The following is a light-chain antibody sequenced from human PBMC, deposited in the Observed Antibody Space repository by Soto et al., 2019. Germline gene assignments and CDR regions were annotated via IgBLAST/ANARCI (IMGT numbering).Light chain of an antibody. CDR1: QNIYSN. V-gene: IGKV3-15*01. J-gene: IGKJ5*01. CDR2: RAS. CDR3: QQYGTSPIT. Sequence: IVMTQSPATRSVSPGERATLSCRASQNIYSNVAWYQQRPGQAPRLLIYRASTRATGIPARFSGSGSGTDFTLTISRLEPEDFAVYYCQQYGTSPITFGQGTRLEI.